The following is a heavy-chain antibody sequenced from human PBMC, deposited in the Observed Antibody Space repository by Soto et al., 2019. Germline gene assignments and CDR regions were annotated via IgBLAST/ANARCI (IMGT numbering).Heavy chain of an antibody. D-gene: IGHD3-16*01. Sequence: QVQLVQSGAEVKKPGSSVKVSCKASGGTFSSYTISWVRQAPGQGLEWMGRIIPILGIANYAQKFQGRVTITADKSTCTAYMELSSLRSEDTAVYYCAREGTDAGGTYYYYYGMDVWGQGTTVTDSS. J-gene: IGHJ6*02. CDR3: AREGTDAGGTYYYYYGMDV. CDR1: GGTFSSYT. V-gene: IGHV1-69*08. CDR2: IIPILGIA.